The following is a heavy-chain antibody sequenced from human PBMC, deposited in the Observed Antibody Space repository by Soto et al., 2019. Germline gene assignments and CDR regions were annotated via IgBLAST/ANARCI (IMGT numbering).Heavy chain of an antibody. CDR3: AWTYDSSGSQPQYHFDY. J-gene: IGHJ4*02. CDR2: INAGNGNT. V-gene: IGHV1-3*01. D-gene: IGHD3-22*01. CDR1: GYTFTSYA. Sequence: ASVKVSCKASGYTFTSYAMHWVRQAPGQRLEWMGWINAGNGNTKYSQKFQGRVTITRDTSASTAYMELSSLRSEDTAVYYCAWTYDSSGSQPQYHFDYWGQGTLVTVSS.